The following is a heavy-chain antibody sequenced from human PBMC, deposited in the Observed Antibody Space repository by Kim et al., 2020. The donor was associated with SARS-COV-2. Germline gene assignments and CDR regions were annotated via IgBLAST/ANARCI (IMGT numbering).Heavy chain of an antibody. CDR1: GFTFSSYA. CDR2: ISYDGSNK. D-gene: IGHD3-22*01. V-gene: IGHV3-30*04. J-gene: IGHJ1*01. Sequence: GGSLRLSCAASGFTFSSYAMHWVRQAPGKGLEWVAVISYDGSNKYYADSVKGRFTISRDNSKNTLYLQMNSLRAEDTAVYYCARAPPMIVVIGYFQHWGQGTLVTVSS. CDR3: ARAPPMIVVIGYFQH.